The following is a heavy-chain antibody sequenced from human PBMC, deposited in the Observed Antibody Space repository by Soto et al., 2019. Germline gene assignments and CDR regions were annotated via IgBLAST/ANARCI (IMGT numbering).Heavy chain of an antibody. CDR2: ISYDGSNK. CDR3: AREPSLAIDYYGSGSSD. Sequence: PGGSLRLSCAASGFTFSSNAMHWVRQAPGKGLEWLALISYDGSNKNYADSVKGRFTISRDNSKNTLYLQMNSLRAEDTAVYYCAREPSLAIDYYGSGSSDWGQGTLVTVSS. V-gene: IGHV3-30*04. D-gene: IGHD3-10*01. J-gene: IGHJ4*02. CDR1: GFTFSSNA.